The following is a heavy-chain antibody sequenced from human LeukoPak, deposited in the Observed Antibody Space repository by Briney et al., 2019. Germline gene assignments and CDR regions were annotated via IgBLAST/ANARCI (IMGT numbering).Heavy chain of an antibody. V-gene: IGHV3-21*01. D-gene: IGHD3-9*01. CDR2: TSSSSSYI. CDR3: ARENFDPYYFDY. J-gene: IGHJ4*02. CDR1: GFTFSSYS. Sequence: GGSLRLSCAASGFTFSSYSMNWVRQAPGKGLEWVSSTSSSSSYIYYADSVKGRFTISRDNAKNSLYLQMNSLRAEDTAVYYCARENFDPYYFDYWGQGTLVTVSS.